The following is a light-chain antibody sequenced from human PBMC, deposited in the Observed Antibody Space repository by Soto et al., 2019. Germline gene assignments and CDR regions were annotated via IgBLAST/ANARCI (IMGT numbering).Light chain of an antibody. V-gene: IGKV1-27*01. CDR3: QKYSSVPV. CDR1: QDIRNF. CDR2: AAS. Sequence: DIPMTQSPTSLSASVGDRVTITCRASQDIRNFVAWYQQKPGKAPKLLIYAASTLKSGVPSRFSGSGSGTDFTLTINSLQPEDVATYSCQKYSSVPVFGPGTKVEIK. J-gene: IGKJ3*01.